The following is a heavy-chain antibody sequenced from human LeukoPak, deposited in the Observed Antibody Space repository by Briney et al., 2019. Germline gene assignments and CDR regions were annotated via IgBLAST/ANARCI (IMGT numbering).Heavy chain of an antibody. V-gene: IGHV3-21*04. J-gene: IGHJ3*02. Sequence: TGGSLRLSCAASGFTFSSYSMNWVRQAPGKGLEWVSSISSSSSYIYYADSVKGRFTISRDNAKNSLYLQMNSLRAEDTAVYYCAKDRIAAAGTTAFDIWGQGTMVTVSS. CDR3: AKDRIAAAGTTAFDI. CDR2: ISSSSSYI. CDR1: GFTFSSYS. D-gene: IGHD6-13*01.